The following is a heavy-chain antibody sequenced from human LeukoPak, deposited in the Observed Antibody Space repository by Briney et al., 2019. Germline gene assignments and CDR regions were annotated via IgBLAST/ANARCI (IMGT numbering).Heavy chain of an antibody. D-gene: IGHD1-26*01. CDR1: GYTFTSYY. J-gene: IGHJ6*03. Sequence: ASVKVSCKASGYTFTSYYMHWVRQAPGQGLEWMGIINPSGGSTSYAQKFQGRVTMTRDMSTSTVYMELSSLRSEDTAVYYCARAVGATGYYYYMDVWGKGTTVTVSS. CDR3: ARAVGATGYYYYMDV. CDR2: INPSGGST. V-gene: IGHV1-46*01.